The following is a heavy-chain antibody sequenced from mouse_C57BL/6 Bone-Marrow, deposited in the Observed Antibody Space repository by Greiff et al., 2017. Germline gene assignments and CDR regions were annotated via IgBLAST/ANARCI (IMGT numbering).Heavy chain of an antibody. D-gene: IGHD2-10*01. Sequence: QVQLQQPGAELVKPGASVKLSCKASGYTFTSYWMQWVKQRPGQGLEWIGEIDPSDSYTNYNQKFKGKATLTVDTSSSTAYMQLSSLTSEDSAVYYCERSFSYWYFDYWGQGTTLTVSS. CDR2: IDPSDSYT. CDR1: GYTFTSYW. CDR3: ERSFSYWYFDY. J-gene: IGHJ2*01. V-gene: IGHV1-50*01.